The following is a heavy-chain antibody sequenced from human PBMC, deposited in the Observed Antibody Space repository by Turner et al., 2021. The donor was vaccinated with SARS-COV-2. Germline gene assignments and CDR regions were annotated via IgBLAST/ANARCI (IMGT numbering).Heavy chain of an antibody. CDR1: GFTFSSYG. V-gene: IGHV3-33*01. J-gene: IGHJ4*02. CDR3: ARDSDSSGLLPHFDY. Sequence: QVQLVESGGGVVQPGRSLRLSCPASGFTFSSYGMHWFRQAPGKGLEWVAVIWYDGSNKYYADSVKGRLTISRDNSKNTLYLQMNRLRAEDTAVYYCARDSDSSGLLPHFDYWGQGTLVTVSS. D-gene: IGHD3-22*01. CDR2: IWYDGSNK.